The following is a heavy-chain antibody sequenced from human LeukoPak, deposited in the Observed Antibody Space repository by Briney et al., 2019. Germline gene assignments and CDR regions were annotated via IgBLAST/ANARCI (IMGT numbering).Heavy chain of an antibody. CDR1: GGTFSSYA. Sequence: GASVKVSCKASGGTFSSYAISWVRQAPGQGLEWMGWINPNSGGTNYAQKFQGRVTMTRDTSISTAYMELSRLRSDDTAVYYCASWGYGDLYYFDYWGQGTLVTVSS. CDR2: INPNSGGT. D-gene: IGHD4-17*01. J-gene: IGHJ4*02. V-gene: IGHV1-2*02. CDR3: ASWGYGDLYYFDY.